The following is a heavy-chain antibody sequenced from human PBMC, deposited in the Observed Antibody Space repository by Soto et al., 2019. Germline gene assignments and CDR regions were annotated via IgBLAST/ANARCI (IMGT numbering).Heavy chain of an antibody. CDR2: IYPGDSDT. D-gene: IGHD1-7*01. J-gene: IGHJ4*02. CDR1: GYSVSRSR. V-gene: IGHV5-51*01. Sequence: LKISGKRRGYSVSRSRICPYRQMPGKGLEWMGIIYPGDSDTRYSPSFQGQVTISADKSISTAYLQWSSLKASDTAMYYCARLKELRSPPHYWGQGTLVPSPQ. CDR3: ARLKELRSPPHY.